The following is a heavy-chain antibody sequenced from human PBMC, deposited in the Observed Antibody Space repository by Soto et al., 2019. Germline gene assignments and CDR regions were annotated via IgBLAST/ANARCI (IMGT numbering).Heavy chain of an antibody. V-gene: IGHV1-2*04. D-gene: IGHD2-2*02. CDR3: ARGDCSSTSCYIDWFDP. CDR1: GYTFTDYY. Sequence: ASVKVSCKASGYTFTDYYMHWVRQAPGQGLEWMGWINPNSGGTNYAQKFQGWVTMTRDTSISTAYMELSRLRSDDTAVYYCARGDCSSTSCYIDWFDPWGQQTLVTVSS. CDR2: INPNSGGT. J-gene: IGHJ5*02.